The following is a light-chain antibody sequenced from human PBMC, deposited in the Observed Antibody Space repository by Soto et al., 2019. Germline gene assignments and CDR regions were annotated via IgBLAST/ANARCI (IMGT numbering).Light chain of an antibody. CDR2: GGS. V-gene: IGKV3-20*01. Sequence: EIVLTQSPGTLSLSPGERATLSCRASQSVSSSYLAWYQRKPGQAPRLLIYGGSSRATGIPDRFSGSGSGTDFTLTISRLEPEDFAVYYCQQYGSSPGTFGQGTKVEIK. CDR1: QSVSSSY. J-gene: IGKJ1*01. CDR3: QQYGSSPGT.